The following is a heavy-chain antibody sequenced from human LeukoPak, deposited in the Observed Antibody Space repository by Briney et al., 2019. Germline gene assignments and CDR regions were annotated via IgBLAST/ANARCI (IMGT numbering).Heavy chain of an antibody. D-gene: IGHD6-19*01. J-gene: IGHJ3*02. CDR2: ISGDGGSK. Sequence: GGSLRLSCGASGSTFDDYAMHWVRQGPGKGLEWVSAISGDGGSKHYADSVKGRFTISRDNSKNSLYLQMNSLRNEDTALYYCAKDLSYRRGWYSAFDIWGQGTMVTVSS. V-gene: IGHV3-43*02. CDR1: GSTFDDYA. CDR3: AKDLSYRRGWYSAFDI.